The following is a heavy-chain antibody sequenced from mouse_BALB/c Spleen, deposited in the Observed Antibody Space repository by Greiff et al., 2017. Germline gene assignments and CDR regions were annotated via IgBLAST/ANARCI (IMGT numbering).Heavy chain of an antibody. Sequence: QVQLQQSGPGLVAPSQSLSITCTVSGFSLTSYGVHWVRQPPGKGLEWLGVIWAGGSTNYNSALMSRLSISKDNSKSQVFLKMNSLQTDDTAMYYCARDQKGYDVRFAYWGQGTLVTVSA. V-gene: IGHV2-9*02. CDR1: GFSLTSYG. CDR3: ARDQKGYDVRFAY. D-gene: IGHD2-2*01. J-gene: IGHJ3*01. CDR2: IWAGGST.